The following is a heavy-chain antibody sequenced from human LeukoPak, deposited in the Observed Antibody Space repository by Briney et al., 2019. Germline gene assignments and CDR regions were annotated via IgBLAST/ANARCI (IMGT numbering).Heavy chain of an antibody. V-gene: IGHV4-4*07. CDR2: IYTSGST. D-gene: IGHD2-2*01. CDR1: GGSISSYY. CDR3: ARGLGYCSSTSCSPTNWFDP. Sequence: SETLSLTCTVSGGSISSYYWSWIRQPAGKGREWIGRIYTSGSTNYNPSVKSRVTMSVDTSKNQFSLKLSSVTAADTAVYYCARGLGYCSSTSCSPTNWFDPWGQGTLVTVSS. J-gene: IGHJ5*02.